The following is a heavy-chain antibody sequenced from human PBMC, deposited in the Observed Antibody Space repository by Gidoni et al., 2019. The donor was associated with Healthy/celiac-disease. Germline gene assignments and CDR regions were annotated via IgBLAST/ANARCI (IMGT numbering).Heavy chain of an antibody. J-gene: IGHJ4*02. CDR3: TRAVGTFDY. Sequence: EVPLVASGGGLVQPGRSLRLSCTASGFTFGDYAMSWVRQAPGKGLEWVGCIRSKAYGGTTEYAASVKGRFTISRDDSKSIAYLQMNSLKTEDTAVYYCTRAVGTFDYWGQGTLVTVSS. CDR1: GFTFGDYA. CDR2: IRSKAYGGTT. V-gene: IGHV3-49*04.